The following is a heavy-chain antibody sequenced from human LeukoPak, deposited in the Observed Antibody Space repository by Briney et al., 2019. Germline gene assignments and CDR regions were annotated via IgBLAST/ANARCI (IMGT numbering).Heavy chain of an antibody. CDR3: AKDLGVVNPFDY. D-gene: IGHD3-22*01. J-gene: IGHJ4*02. CDR2: IRYDGSNK. V-gene: IGHV3-30*02. CDR1: GFTFSSYG. Sequence: GGSLRLSXAASGFTFSSYGMHWVRQAPGKGLEWVAFIRYDGSNKYYADSVKGRFTISRDNSKNTLYLQMNSLRAEDTAVYYCAKDLGVVNPFDYWGQGTLVTVSS.